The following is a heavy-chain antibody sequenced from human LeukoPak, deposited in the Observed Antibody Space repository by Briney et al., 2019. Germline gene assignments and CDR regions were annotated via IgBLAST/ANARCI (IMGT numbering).Heavy chain of an antibody. D-gene: IGHD6-19*01. J-gene: IGHJ4*02. CDR2: ISGDGGST. Sequence: GGSLRLSCAASGFTFDDYAMHWVRQAPGQGLEWVSLISGDGGSTYYADSVKDRFTISRDNSKNSLYLQMNSLSAEDTAVYYCAKWAVSGRGFDYWGQGTLVTVSS. V-gene: IGHV3-43*02. CDR1: GFTFDDYA. CDR3: AKWAVSGRGFDY.